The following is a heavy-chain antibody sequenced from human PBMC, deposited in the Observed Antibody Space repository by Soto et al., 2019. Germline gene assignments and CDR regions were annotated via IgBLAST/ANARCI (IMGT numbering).Heavy chain of an antibody. CDR2: IIPIFGTA. V-gene: IGHV1-69*13. J-gene: IGHJ6*02. CDR3: ASPTLLYYYGMDV. Sequence: ASVKVSCKASGGTFSSYAISWVRQAPGQGLEWMGGIIPIFGTANYAQKFQGRVTITADESTSTAYMELSSLRSEDTAVYYCASPTLLYYYGMDVWGQGTTVTVSS. CDR1: GGTFSSYA.